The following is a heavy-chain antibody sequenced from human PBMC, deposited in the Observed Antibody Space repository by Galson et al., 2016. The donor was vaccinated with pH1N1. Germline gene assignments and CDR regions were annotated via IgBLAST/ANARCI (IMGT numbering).Heavy chain of an antibody. V-gene: IGHV1-46*01. J-gene: IGHJ4*02. Sequence: SVKVSCKAVGYSVTRYYMHWVRQAPGQGLEWMGIIDPSDGTTTYSQKFQGRIILTRDTSTNSVHMELTTLRPDDSATYFCARRYYFDYWGQGTLVTVSS. CDR2: IDPSDGTT. CDR1: GYSVTRYY. CDR3: ARRYYFDY.